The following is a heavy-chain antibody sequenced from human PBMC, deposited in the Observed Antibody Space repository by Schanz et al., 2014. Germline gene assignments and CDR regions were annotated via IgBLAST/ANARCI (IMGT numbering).Heavy chain of an antibody. CDR1: GFSFSDYG. D-gene: IGHD3-22*01. J-gene: IGHJ4*02. CDR2: ISYHGSER. V-gene: IGHV3-30*18. CDR3: AKSYDTSGYSGFDY. Sequence: QVQLVESGGGVVQPGRSLRLSCAGSGFSFSDYGMHWVRQAPGRGLEWVAVISYHGSERYYADSVKGRFTISRDNSKNPLYLQMNSLITEDTAVYFCAKSYDTSGYSGFDYWGQGTLVTVSS.